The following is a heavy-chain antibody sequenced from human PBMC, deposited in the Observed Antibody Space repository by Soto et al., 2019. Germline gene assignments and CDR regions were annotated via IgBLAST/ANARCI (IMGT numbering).Heavy chain of an antibody. CDR1: GGSISSSNW. D-gene: IGHD3-3*01. V-gene: IGHV4-4*02. CDR3: AREVGFYDFWSGYRVYYGMDV. J-gene: IGHJ6*02. Sequence: PSETLSLTCAVSGGSISSSNWWSWVRQPPGKGLEWIGEIYHSGSTNYNPSLKSRVTISVDKSKNQFSLKLSSVTAADTAVYYCAREVGFYDFWSGYRVYYGMDVWGQGTTVTVSS. CDR2: IYHSGST.